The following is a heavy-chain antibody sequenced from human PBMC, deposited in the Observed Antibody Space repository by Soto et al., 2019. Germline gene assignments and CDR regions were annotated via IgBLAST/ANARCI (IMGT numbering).Heavy chain of an antibody. CDR1: GYTFTSYG. Sequence: GASVKVSCKASGYTFTSYGISCVRQAPGQGLEWMGWVSAYNGNTNYAQKLQGRVTMTTDTSTSTAYMELRSLRSDDTAVYYCARPGAASGSYRGDFDYWGQGTLVTVSS. V-gene: IGHV1-18*04. CDR2: VSAYNGNT. CDR3: ARPGAASGSYRGDFDY. J-gene: IGHJ4*02. D-gene: IGHD1-26*01.